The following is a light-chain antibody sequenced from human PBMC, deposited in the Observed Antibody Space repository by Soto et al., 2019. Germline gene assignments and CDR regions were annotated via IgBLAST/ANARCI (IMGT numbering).Light chain of an antibody. Sequence: QSALTQPPSASGSPGQSVTISCTGTSSDVGGYNSVSWYQQHPGKAPKLMIYEVSQRPSGVPDRFSGSKSGNTASLTVSGLQAEDEADYYCSSYAGSSNVFGTGTKLTVL. CDR3: SSYAGSSNV. CDR2: EVS. CDR1: SSDVGGYNS. J-gene: IGLJ1*01. V-gene: IGLV2-8*01.